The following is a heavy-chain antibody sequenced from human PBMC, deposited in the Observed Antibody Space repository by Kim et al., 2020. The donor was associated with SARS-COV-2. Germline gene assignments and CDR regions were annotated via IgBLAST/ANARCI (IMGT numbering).Heavy chain of an antibody. CDR2: INPGNGDT. CDR3: ARGSTSGFDS. Sequence: ASVKVSCKPSGYTFTSYAIHWVRQAPGQGLEWMGYINPGNGDTKFSQRFQGRVTITRDTSANTAFMQLPSLRSEDTAVYFFARGSTSGFDSWGQGTLVTVSP. CDR1: GYTFTSYA. V-gene: IGHV1-3*01. J-gene: IGHJ4*02.